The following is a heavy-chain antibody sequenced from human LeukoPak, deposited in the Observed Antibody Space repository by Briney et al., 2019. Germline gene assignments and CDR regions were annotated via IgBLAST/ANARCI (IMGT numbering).Heavy chain of an antibody. CDR1: GYTFTSYG. V-gene: IGHV1-18*01. CDR2: ISAYNGNT. D-gene: IGHD3-3*01. Sequence: ASVKVSCKASGYTFTSYGISWVRQAPGQGLEWMGWISAYNGNTNYAQKLQGRVTMTTDTSTSTAYMELRSLRSDDTAVYYCARDDFWSGYYTGKVDYWGQGTLVTVSS. CDR3: ARDDFWSGYYTGKVDY. J-gene: IGHJ4*02.